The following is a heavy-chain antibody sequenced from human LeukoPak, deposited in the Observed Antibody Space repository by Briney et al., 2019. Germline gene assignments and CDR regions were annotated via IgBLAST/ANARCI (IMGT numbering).Heavy chain of an antibody. V-gene: IGHV4-59*08. Sequence: PAETLSLTCTVSGRSISSYYWRWIRQPPGKGLEWIGYIYYSGSTNYNPSLKSRITISVDTSKNQFSLKLSSVTAAATAVYYCATDADLGWFDPWGQGTLVTVSS. CDR3: ATDADLGWFDP. CDR1: GRSISSYY. CDR2: IYYSGST. J-gene: IGHJ5*02. D-gene: IGHD3-16*01.